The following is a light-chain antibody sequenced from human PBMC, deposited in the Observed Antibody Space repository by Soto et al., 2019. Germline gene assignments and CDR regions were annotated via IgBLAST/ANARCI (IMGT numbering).Light chain of an antibody. CDR3: QHYNSYSEA. CDR1: QSVGSY. CDR2: DAS. J-gene: IGKJ1*01. V-gene: IGKV3-11*01. Sequence: EIVLIQSPATLSLSPVEIATLSFRASQSVGSYLAWYQHKPGQAPRLLISDASNRATGIPARFSGSGSGTEFTLTISSLQPDDFATSYCQHYNSYSEAFGQGTKVDIK.